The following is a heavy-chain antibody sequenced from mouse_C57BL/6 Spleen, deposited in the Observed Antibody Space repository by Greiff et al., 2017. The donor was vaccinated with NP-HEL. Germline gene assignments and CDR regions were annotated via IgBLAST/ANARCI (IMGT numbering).Heavy chain of an antibody. J-gene: IGHJ1*03. Sequence: EVKLVESGGGLVQPGGSLKLSCAASGFTFSDYGMAWVRQAPRKGPEWVAFISNLAYSIYYADTVTGRFTIYRENAKNTLYLEMSSLRSEDTAMYYCARRVYYGNYWYFDVWGTGTTVTVSS. V-gene: IGHV5-15*04. CDR3: ARRVYYGNYWYFDV. D-gene: IGHD2-1*01. CDR2: ISNLAYSI. CDR1: GFTFSDYG.